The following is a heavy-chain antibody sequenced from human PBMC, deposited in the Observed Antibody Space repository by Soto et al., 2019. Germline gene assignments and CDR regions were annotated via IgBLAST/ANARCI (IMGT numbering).Heavy chain of an antibody. CDR1: GGTFNTYA. D-gene: IGHD3-10*01. V-gene: IGHV1-69*19. CDR2: ISPMFGAA. CDR3: AREFQVHTPAFVY. Sequence: QVQLVQSGAEMKKPGSSVKVSCQSSGGTFNTYAMNWVRQAPGQGPEWMGDISPMFGAANYAPKFQGRVTITADESTGTSYMQLSSLTSEYTALYFCAREFQVHTPAFVYWGQGTLVTVSS. J-gene: IGHJ4*02.